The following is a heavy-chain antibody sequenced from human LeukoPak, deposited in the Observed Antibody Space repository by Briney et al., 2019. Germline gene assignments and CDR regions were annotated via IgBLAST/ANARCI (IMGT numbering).Heavy chain of an antibody. CDR1: GFTFDDYA. CDR2: ISWNSGSI. V-gene: IGHV3-9*01. D-gene: IGHD6-13*01. Sequence: PGGSLRLSCAASGFTFDDYAMHWVRQAPGKGLEWVSGISWNSGSIGYADSVKGRFTISRDNAKNSLYLQMSSLRAEDTALYYCANQRGEGSSWYLAGDAFDIWGQGTMVTVSS. CDR3: ANQRGEGSSWYLAGDAFDI. J-gene: IGHJ3*02.